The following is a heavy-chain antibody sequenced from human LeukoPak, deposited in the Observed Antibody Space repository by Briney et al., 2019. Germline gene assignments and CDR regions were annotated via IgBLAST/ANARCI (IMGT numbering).Heavy chain of an antibody. D-gene: IGHD4-11*01. Sequence: SETLSLTCTVSGGSISSGDYYWSWIRQPPGKGLEWIGYIYYSGSTYYNPSLKSRVTISVDTSKNQFSLKLSSVTAADTAVYYCARETTTYYFDYWGQGTLVTVPS. J-gene: IGHJ4*02. CDR3: ARETTTYYFDY. CDR2: IYYSGST. CDR1: GGSISSGDYY. V-gene: IGHV4-30-4*01.